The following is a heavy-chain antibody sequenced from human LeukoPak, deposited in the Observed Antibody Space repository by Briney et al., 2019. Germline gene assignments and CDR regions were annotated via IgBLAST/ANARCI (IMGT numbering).Heavy chain of an antibody. V-gene: IGHV1-8*01. CDR3: ARGLRRNRRYYFDY. Sequence: ASVKVSCKASGYTFTSYDINWVRPATGQGLEWMGWMNPNSGNTGYAQKFHGRVTITTNTSISTAYTEVSSPTSGDTAVYSCARGLRRNRRYYFDYWGQGTLVTVSS. CDR1: GYTFTSYD. J-gene: IGHJ4*02. D-gene: IGHD4-17*01. CDR2: MNPNSGNT.